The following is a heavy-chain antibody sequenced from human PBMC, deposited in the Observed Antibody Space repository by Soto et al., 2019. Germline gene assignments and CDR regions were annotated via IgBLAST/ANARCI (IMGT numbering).Heavy chain of an antibody. V-gene: IGHV4-31*03. CDR3: ARQVTAWFDP. J-gene: IGHJ5*02. Sequence: PSETLSLTCTVSGGSISSGGYYWSWIRQHPGKGLEWIGYIYYSGSTYYNPSLKSRVTISVDTSKNQFSLKLSSVTAADTAMYYCARQVTAWFDPWGQGTLVTVSS. CDR2: IYYSGST. CDR1: GGSISSGGYY. D-gene: IGHD4-4*01.